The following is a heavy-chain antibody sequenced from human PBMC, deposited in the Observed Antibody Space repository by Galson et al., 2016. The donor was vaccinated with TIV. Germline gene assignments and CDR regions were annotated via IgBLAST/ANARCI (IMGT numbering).Heavy chain of an antibody. J-gene: IGHJ4*02. CDR3: ARFNRVADNHRDY. D-gene: IGHD6-19*01. CDR1: GYSFTNYR. V-gene: IGHV5-10-1*01. CDR2: IDPSDSYT. Sequence: QSGAEVKKPGESLRISCKTSGYSFTNYRITWVRQMPGKGLEWMGKIDPSDSYTNYSPSLQGHVTISVDKSIRTAYLQWSSLKASDTAIYYCARFNRVADNHRDYWGQGTLVTVSS.